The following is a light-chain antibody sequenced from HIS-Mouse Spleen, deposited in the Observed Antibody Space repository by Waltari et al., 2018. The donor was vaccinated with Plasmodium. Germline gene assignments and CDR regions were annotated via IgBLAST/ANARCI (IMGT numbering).Light chain of an antibody. Sequence: YELTQPPSVSVSPGQTARITCSGDELPKKHTYWYQQKSGQAPLLVIYEDSKRPSGIPERFSGSSSGTMATLTISGAQVEDEADYYCYSTDSSGNHRVFGGGTKLTVL. V-gene: IGLV3-10*01. CDR1: ELPKKH. CDR3: YSTDSSGNHRV. CDR2: EDS. J-gene: IGLJ3*02.